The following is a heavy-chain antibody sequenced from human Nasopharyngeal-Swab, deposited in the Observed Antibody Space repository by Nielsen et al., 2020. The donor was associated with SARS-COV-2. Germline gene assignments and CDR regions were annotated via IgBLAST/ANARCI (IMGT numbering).Heavy chain of an antibody. CDR1: GDSISYSY. Sequence: SETLSLTCTVSGDSISYSYWSWIRQPPGKGLEWNGYIYYSGSNNYNPSLKSRITISVDTSKNQFSLKLSSVTAADTAVYYCARHGAGCSGGSCYYYYYYMDVWGKGTTVTVSS. V-gene: IGHV4-59*01. CDR3: ARHGAGCSGGSCYYYYYYMDV. CDR2: IYYSGSN. J-gene: IGHJ6*03. D-gene: IGHD2-15*01.